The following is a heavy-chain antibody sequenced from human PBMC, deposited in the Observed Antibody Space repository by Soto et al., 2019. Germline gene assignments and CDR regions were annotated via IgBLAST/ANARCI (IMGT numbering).Heavy chain of an antibody. CDR2: ISSSGSTI. Sequence: LRLSCAASGFTFSSYEMNWVRQAPGKGLEWVSYISSSGSTIYYADSVKGRFTISRDNAKNSLYLQMNSLRAEDTAVYYCARDHKGGYYYYGMDVWGQGTTVTVSS. CDR3: ARDHKGGYYYYGMDV. J-gene: IGHJ6*02. V-gene: IGHV3-48*03. CDR1: GFTFSSYE.